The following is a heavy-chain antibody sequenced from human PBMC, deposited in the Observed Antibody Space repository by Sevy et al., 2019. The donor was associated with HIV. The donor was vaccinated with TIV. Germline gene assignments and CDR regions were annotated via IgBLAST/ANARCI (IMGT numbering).Heavy chain of an antibody. V-gene: IGHV3-21*05. J-gene: IGHJ4*02. CDR3: ARASQQLVLLREYYFDY. D-gene: IGHD6-13*01. Sequence: GGSLRLSCAVSGFIFSGYSMNWVRQAPGKGLEWVSYISSSSSYIYYADSLKGRFTVSRDNAKNSLYLQMNSLRAEDTAVYYCARASQQLVLLREYYFDYWGQGTLVTVSS. CDR2: ISSSSSYI. CDR1: GFIFSGYS.